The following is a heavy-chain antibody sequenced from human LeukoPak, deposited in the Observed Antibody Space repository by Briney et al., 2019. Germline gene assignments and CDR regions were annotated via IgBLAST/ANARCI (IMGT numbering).Heavy chain of an antibody. D-gene: IGHD3-22*01. CDR2: ISFDGSNK. V-gene: IGHV3-30-3*01. CDR1: GFTFSSYA. J-gene: IGHJ4*02. CDR3: ARDHDSSGYYYDYFDY. Sequence: PGGSLRLSCAASGFTFSSYAMHWVRQAPGKGLEWVAFISFDGSNKFYADSVKGRFTISRDNSKNTLYLQMNSLRAEDTAVYYCARDHDSSGYYYDYFDYRGQGTLVTVSS.